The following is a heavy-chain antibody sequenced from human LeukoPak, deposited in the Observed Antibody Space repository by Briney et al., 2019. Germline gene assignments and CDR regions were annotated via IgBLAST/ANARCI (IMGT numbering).Heavy chain of an antibody. CDR3: ARIAIAVSGTGYFDY. J-gene: IGHJ4*02. Sequence: PSETLSLTCAVSGGSISSNNWWSWVRRPPGKGLEWIGEIYRSGLTNYNPSLKSRVTISVDTSNNQFSLKLTSVTAADTAVYYCARIAIAVSGTGYFDYWGQGTLVTVSS. CDR2: IYRSGLT. V-gene: IGHV4-4*02. CDR1: GGSISSNNW. D-gene: IGHD6-19*01.